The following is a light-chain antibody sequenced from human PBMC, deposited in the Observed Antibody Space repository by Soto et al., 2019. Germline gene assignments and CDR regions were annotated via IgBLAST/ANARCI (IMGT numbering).Light chain of an antibody. Sequence: SYELTQPPSVSVSPGQTASITCSGDKLGDKYAYWYQQKPGQSPVLVIYQDSKRPSGIPERFSGSNSGNTATLTISGTQAVDEADYYCQAWDSSTDYVFGTGTKLTVL. J-gene: IGLJ1*01. CDR1: KLGDKY. V-gene: IGLV3-1*01. CDR2: QDS. CDR3: QAWDSSTDYV.